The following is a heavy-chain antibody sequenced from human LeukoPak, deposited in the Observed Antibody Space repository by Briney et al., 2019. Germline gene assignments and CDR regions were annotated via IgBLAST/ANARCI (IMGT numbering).Heavy chain of an antibody. CDR2: LRSNSDGGTI. CDR1: GFTFSSAW. CDR3: ATDFYDTT. D-gene: IGHD3-22*01. Sequence: GALRLSCATSGFTFSSAWMNWVRQASGKGLEWVGRLRSNSDGGTIDYAAPVKGRFALSRDDSKNTLYLQMNSLQTEDTAVYYCATDFYDTTWGQGTLVTVSS. J-gene: IGHJ5*02. V-gene: IGHV3-15*07.